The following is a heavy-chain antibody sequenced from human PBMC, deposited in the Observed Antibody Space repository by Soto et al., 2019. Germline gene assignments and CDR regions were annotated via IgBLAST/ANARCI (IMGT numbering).Heavy chain of an antibody. D-gene: IGHD3-16*01. CDR2: INPNNGGT. V-gene: IGHV1-2*02. CDR3: ARGGDYYYGMDV. CDR1: GYTFTVYH. Sequence: QVQLVQSGAEVMKPGASVKVSSKASGYTFTVYHMYWVRQAPGQGLEWMGWINPNNGGTSYSQKFQDRVTLTRDTSISTAYMELTRLTSDDTAVYYCARGGDYYYGMDVWGQGTTVTVSS. J-gene: IGHJ6*02.